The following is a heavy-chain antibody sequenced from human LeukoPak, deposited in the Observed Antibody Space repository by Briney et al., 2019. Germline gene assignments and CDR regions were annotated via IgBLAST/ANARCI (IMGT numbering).Heavy chain of an antibody. CDR3: TRAEELWFGELLFDY. D-gene: IGHD3-10*01. V-gene: IGHV3-49*04. J-gene: IGHJ4*02. CDR2: IRSKAYGGTT. CDR1: GFTFGDYA. Sequence: GGSLRLSCTASGFTFGDYAMSWVRQAPGKGLEWVGFIRSKAYGGTTEYAASVKGRFTISRDDSKSIAYLQMNSLKTEDTAVYYCTRAEELWFGELLFDYWGQGTPVTVSS.